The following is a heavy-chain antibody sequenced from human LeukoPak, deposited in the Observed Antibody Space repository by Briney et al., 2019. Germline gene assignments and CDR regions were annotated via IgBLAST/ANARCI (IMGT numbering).Heavy chain of an antibody. CDR1: GGSFSGYY. CDR2: IYYSGST. D-gene: IGHD2-21*01. J-gene: IGHJ6*03. V-gene: IGHV4-34*01. CDR3: ARGVGISVHYYYMDV. Sequence: SETLSLTCAVYGGSFSGYYWGRIRQPPGKGLEWIGSIYYSGSTYYNPSLKSRVTISVDTSKNQFSLKLSSVTAADTAVYYCARGVGISVHYYYMDVWGKGTTVTVSS.